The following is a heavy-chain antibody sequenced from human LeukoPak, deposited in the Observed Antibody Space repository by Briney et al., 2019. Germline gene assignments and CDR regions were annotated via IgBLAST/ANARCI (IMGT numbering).Heavy chain of an antibody. J-gene: IGHJ4*02. CDR3: AGGYGSVDY. V-gene: IGHV3-11*06. Sequence: GGSLRLSCAASGFTFSDYYMSWIRQAPGKGLEWVSYISSSSSYTNHADSVKGRFTISRDNAKNSLYLQMNSLRAEDTAVYYCAGGYGSVDYWGQGTLVTVSS. CDR1: GFTFSDYY. D-gene: IGHD3-10*01. CDR2: ISSSSSYT.